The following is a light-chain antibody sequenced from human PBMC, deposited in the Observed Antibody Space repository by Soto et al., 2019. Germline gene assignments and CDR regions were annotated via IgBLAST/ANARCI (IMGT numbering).Light chain of an antibody. Sequence: EIVLTQSPDTLSVSPGERATLSCRASQRVSSNLAWYHQKPGQAPRLLIYGASTRATGIPARFSGSGSETEFTLTISSLQSEDFAVYYCQQFNNWPRTFGQGTKVEIK. CDR1: QRVSSN. CDR3: QQFNNWPRT. V-gene: IGKV3-15*01. J-gene: IGKJ1*01. CDR2: GAS.